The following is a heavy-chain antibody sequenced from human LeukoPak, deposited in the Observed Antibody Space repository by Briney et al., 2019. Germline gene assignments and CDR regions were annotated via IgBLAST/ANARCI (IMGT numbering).Heavy chain of an antibody. CDR3: ARPDTAMVRGYYFDY. CDR1: GFTFSDYY. D-gene: IGHD5-18*01. V-gene: IGHV3-11*06. Sequence: GGSLRLSCAASGFTFSDYYMSWIRQAPGKGLEWVSSISSSSSYIYYADSVKGRFTISRDNAKNSLYLQMNSLRAEDTAVYYCARPDTAMVRGYYFDYWGQGTLVTVSS. CDR2: ISSSSSYI. J-gene: IGHJ4*02.